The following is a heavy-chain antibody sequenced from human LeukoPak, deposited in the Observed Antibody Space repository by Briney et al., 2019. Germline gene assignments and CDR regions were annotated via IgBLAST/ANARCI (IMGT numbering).Heavy chain of an antibody. CDR3: ARTYYYDSSGPRGAAAPSDY. CDR2: INSDGSNT. D-gene: IGHD3-22*01. Sequence: GGSLRLSCAAAGFTFSSYWMHWVRQAPGKGLVWVSRINSDGSNTIYADSVKGRFTVSRDNAKSTLYLQMNSLRAEDTAVYYCARTYYYDSSGPRGAAAPSDYWGQGTLVTVSS. V-gene: IGHV3-74*01. J-gene: IGHJ4*02. CDR1: GFTFSSYW.